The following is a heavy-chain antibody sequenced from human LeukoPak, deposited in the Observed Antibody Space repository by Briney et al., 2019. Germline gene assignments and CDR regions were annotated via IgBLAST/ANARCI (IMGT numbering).Heavy chain of an antibody. CDR3: ARRGYHDSSGYDY. V-gene: IGHV3-66*01. CDR1: GFTVRSNF. CDR2: IHSSGST. D-gene: IGHD3-22*01. Sequence: GGSLRLSCAASGFTVRSNFISWVRRAPGKGLDWVSVIHSSGSTFYADSVKGRFTISRDNAKNSVFLQMNNLRVEDTAIYYCARRGYHDSSGYDYWGQGTPVTVSS. J-gene: IGHJ4*02.